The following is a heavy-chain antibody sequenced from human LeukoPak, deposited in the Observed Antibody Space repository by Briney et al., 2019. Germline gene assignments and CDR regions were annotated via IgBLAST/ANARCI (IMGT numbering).Heavy chain of an antibody. Sequence: GGSLRLSCAASGFTVSSNYMSWVRQAPGKGLEWVSVIYSGGSTYYADSVKGRFTISRHNSKNTLYLQMNSLRAEDTAVYHCARSVSSGWYYFDYWGQGTLVTVSS. CDR1: GFTVSSNY. J-gene: IGHJ4*02. CDR2: IYSGGST. CDR3: ARSVSSGWYYFDY. D-gene: IGHD6-19*01. V-gene: IGHV3-53*04.